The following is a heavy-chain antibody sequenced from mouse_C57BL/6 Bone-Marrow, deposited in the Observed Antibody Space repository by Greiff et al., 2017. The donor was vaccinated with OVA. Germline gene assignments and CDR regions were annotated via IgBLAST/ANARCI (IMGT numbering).Heavy chain of an antibody. D-gene: IGHD1-1*01. J-gene: IGHJ1*03. CDR1: GFTFSDFY. V-gene: IGHV7-1*01. CDR3: ARDYYYGSSYWYCDV. CDR2: SRNKANDYTT. Sequence: EVKVVESGGGLVQSGRSLRLSCATSGFTFSDFYMEWVRQAPGKGLEWIAASRNKANDYTTEYSASVKGRFIVSRDTSQSILYLQMNALRAEDTAIYYCARDYYYGSSYWYCDVWGTGTTVTVSS.